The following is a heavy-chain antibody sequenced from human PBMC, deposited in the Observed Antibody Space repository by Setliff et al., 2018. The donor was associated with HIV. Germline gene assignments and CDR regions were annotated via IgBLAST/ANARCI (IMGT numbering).Heavy chain of an antibody. CDR2: IYTSGST. CDR3: ARSRGRWQLVIYY. Sequence: KPSETLSLTCTVSGGSISSGSYYWSWIRQPAGKGLEWIGRIYTSGSTNYNPSLKSRVTISVDTSKNQFSLKLSSVTAADTAVYYCARSRGRWQLVIYYWGQGTLVTVSS. D-gene: IGHD6-6*01. J-gene: IGHJ4*02. V-gene: IGHV4-61*02. CDR1: GGSISSGSYY.